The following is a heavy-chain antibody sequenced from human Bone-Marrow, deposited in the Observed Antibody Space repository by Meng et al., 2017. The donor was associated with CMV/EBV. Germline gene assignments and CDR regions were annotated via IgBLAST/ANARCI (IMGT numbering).Heavy chain of an antibody. V-gene: IGHV4-39*07. D-gene: IGHD3-22*01. CDR3: ARVRITMIVVVITTGWFDP. J-gene: IGHJ5*02. Sequence: SETLSLTCTVSGGSISSSSYYWGWIRQPPGKGLEWIGSIYYSGSTYYNPSLKSRVTISVDTSKNQFSLKLSSVTAADTAVYYCARVRITMIVVVITTGWFDPWAQGTLVTFSS. CDR1: GGSISSSSYY. CDR2: IYYSGST.